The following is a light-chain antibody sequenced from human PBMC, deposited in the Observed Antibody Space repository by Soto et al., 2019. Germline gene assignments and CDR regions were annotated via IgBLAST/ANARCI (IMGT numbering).Light chain of an antibody. CDR2: AAS. CDR3: QQSYSTPFT. J-gene: IGKJ3*01. Sequence: DIQMTQSPSSLSASVGDRVTITCRASQSISSYLNWYQQKPGKAPKLLIYAASSLQSGVPSRVSGSGSGTDVTLTISSLQPEDFATYYGQQSYSTPFTFGPGTKVDIK. CDR1: QSISSY. V-gene: IGKV1-39*01.